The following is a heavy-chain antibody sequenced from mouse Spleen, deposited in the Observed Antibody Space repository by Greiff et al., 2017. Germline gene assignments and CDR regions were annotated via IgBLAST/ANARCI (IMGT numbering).Heavy chain of an antibody. CDR1: GFSLTSYG. V-gene: IGHV2-6-1*01. CDR2: IWSDGST. Sequence: QVQLKETGPGLVAPSQSLSITCTVSGFSLTSYGVHWVRQPPGKGLEWLVVIWSDGSTNYNSALKSRLSISKDNSKSQVFLKMNSLQTDDTAMYYCARQKDWDGAWFAYWGQGTLVTVSA. D-gene: IGHD4-1*01. J-gene: IGHJ3*01. CDR3: ARQKDWDGAWFAY.